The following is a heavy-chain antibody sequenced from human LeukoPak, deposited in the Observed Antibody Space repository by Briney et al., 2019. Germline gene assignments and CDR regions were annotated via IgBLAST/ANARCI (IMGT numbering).Heavy chain of an antibody. D-gene: IGHD3-22*01. V-gene: IGHV4-34*01. CDR1: GGSISSYY. CDR2: INHSGST. J-gene: IGHJ3*02. CDR3: AGTPYYYDSSGLLDAFDI. Sequence: PSETLSLPCTVSGGSISSYYWSWIRQPPGKGLEWIGEINHSGSTNYNPSLKSRVTISVDTSKNQFSLKLSSVTAADTAVYYCAGTPYYYDSSGLLDAFDIWGQGTMVTVSS.